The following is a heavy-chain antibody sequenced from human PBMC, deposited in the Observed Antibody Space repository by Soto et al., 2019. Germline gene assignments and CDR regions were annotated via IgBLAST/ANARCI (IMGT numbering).Heavy chain of an antibody. CDR2: IWYGGSNK. D-gene: IGHD2-15*01. CDR3: AGDGGCAVC. V-gene: IGHV3-33*01. J-gene: IGHJ4*02. Sequence: QVQLVESGGGVVQPGRSLRLSCAASGFTFSSYGMYWVRQAPGKGLGRVAVIWYGGSNKYYGDAVKGRFTISRDNSKNALYLQMNSLRGEDTAGDCCAGDGGCAVCWGEGTLVTVSS. CDR1: GFTFSSYG.